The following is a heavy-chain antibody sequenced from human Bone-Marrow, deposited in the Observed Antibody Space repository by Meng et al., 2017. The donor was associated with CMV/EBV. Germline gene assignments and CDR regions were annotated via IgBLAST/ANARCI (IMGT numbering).Heavy chain of an antibody. CDR3: ARVLGEYSGSWGPLDV. J-gene: IGHJ6*02. CDR1: GFTFSSYG. V-gene: IGHV3-30*19. D-gene: IGHD1-26*01. Sequence: GESLKISCAASGFTFSSYGMHWVRQAPGKGLEWVAVISYDGSNKYYADSVKGRFTISRDNSKNTLYLQMNSLRAEDTAVYYCARVLGEYSGSWGPLDVWVQGTTVTVSS. CDR2: ISYDGSNK.